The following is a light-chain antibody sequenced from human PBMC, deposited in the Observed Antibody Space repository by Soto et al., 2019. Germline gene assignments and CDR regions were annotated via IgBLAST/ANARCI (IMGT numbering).Light chain of an antibody. J-gene: IGLJ1*01. CDR3: CSYADSSTFV. CDR1: SSDVGSYNL. CDR2: EGS. Sequence: QSVLTQPASVSGSPGQSITISCTGTSSDVGSYNLVSWYQQHPGKAPKLMIYEGSKRPSGVSNRFSGSKSGNTASLTISGLQAEYEADYYCCSYADSSTFVFGTGTKLTVL. V-gene: IGLV2-23*01.